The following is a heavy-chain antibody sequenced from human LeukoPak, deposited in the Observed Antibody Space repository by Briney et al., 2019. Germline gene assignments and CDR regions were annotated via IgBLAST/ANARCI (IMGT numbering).Heavy chain of an antibody. CDR2: IYQRASP. CDR1: AGSITSSNW. Sequence: PETLSPTCPVSAGSITSSNWWSCVRQPPGKGRGWIGTIYQRASPNYNPSLKGRATLSIDKSTNQFCLKPTSVITTHTSVYYCGQWLVGRDACDIWGQGKMVTVSS. D-gene: IGHD6-19*01. J-gene: IGHJ3*02. V-gene: IGHV4/OR15-8*01. CDR3: GQWLVGRDACDI.